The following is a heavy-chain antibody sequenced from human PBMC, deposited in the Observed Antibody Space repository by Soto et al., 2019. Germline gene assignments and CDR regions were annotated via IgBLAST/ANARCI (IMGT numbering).Heavy chain of an antibody. D-gene: IGHD3-16*02. CDR2: IKSETDGGTM. CDR3: STYDSIWGSNRYGWAY. CDR1: GFTFSQSW. J-gene: IGHJ4*02. Sequence: VQLVESGGGLVKPGGSLRLSCAASGFTFSQSWMGWVRQAPGKGLEWVARIKSETDGGTMDYAAPVEGRFAISRDDSQKTLFLKLNSLQTEDTGVYYCSTYDSIWGSNRYGWAYWGPGTLVTVS. V-gene: IGHV3-15*01.